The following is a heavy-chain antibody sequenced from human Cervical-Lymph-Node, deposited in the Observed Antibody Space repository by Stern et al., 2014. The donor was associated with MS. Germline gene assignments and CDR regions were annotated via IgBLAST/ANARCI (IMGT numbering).Heavy chain of an antibody. J-gene: IGHJ4*02. D-gene: IGHD3-22*01. CDR1: GFTFSSYS. CDR3: ASGRDSSGYYEDY. Sequence: VQLVESGGGLVKPGGSLRLSCAASGFTFSSYSMNWVRQAPGKGLEWVSSISSSSSYIYYADSVKGRFTISRDNAKNSLYLQMNSLRAEDTAVYYCASGRDSSGYYEDYWGQGTLVTVSS. V-gene: IGHV3-21*01. CDR2: ISSSSSYI.